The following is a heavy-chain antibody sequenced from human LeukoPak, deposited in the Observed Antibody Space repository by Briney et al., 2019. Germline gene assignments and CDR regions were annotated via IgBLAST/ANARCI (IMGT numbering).Heavy chain of an antibody. V-gene: IGHV3-48*03. D-gene: IGHD2-15*01. CDR1: GFTFSSHE. J-gene: IGHJ4*02. Sequence: GGSLRLSCAASGFTFSSHEMIWVRQAPGKGLEWVSFISESGSTTRYADSVKGRVAISRDNAENSLFLQMNSLRAEDTAVYYCARGRYCSGGSCYNDYWGQGTLVTVSS. CDR3: ARGRYCSGGSCYNDY. CDR2: ISESGSTT.